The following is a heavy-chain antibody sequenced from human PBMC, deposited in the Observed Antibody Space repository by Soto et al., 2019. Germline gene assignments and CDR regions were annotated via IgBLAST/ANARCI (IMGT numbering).Heavy chain of an antibody. CDR3: PRVIWSGPLTSDL. Sequence: EVQVVESGGGLVQSGGSLRLSCAASGFTFSSNSMNWVRQAPGKGLEWISYISSSSSTIYADSVKGRFTISRDNAQNSLYLTMTRLRAVDTAVYYCPRVIWSGPLTSDLWGQGNLVTVSS. D-gene: IGHD3-3*01. CDR1: GFTFSSNS. J-gene: IGHJ5*02. V-gene: IGHV3-48*01. CDR2: ISSSSSTI.